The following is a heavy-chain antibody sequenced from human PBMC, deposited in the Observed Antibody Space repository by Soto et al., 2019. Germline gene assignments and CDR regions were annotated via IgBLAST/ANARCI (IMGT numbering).Heavy chain of an antibody. V-gene: IGHV1-3*01. J-gene: IGHJ4*02. Sequence: ASVKVSCKASGYTFTIYAMHWVSQAPGQRLEWMGWINAGNGNTKYSQKFQGRVTITRDTSASTVYMELSSLRSEDTAVYYCARVSGWYFLDYWGQGTLVTVSS. D-gene: IGHD6-19*01. CDR2: INAGNGNT. CDR1: GYTFTIYA. CDR3: ARVSGWYFLDY.